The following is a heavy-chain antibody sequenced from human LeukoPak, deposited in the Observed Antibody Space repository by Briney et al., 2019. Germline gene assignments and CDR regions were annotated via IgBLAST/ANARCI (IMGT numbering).Heavy chain of an antibody. V-gene: IGHV3-21*01. CDR3: ARDPLAYWYFDL. J-gene: IGHJ2*01. CDR2: ISSSSSII. CDR1: GFTFNQYT. D-gene: IGHD2-21*01. Sequence: GGSLRLSCAASGFTFNQYTMNWVRQAPGNGLEWVSSISSSSSIIYYADSVKGRFTISRDNAKNSLYLQMNSLRVEDTAVYYCARDPLAYWYFDLWGRGTLVTVSS.